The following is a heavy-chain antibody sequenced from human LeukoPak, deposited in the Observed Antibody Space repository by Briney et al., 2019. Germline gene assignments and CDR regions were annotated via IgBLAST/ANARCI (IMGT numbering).Heavy chain of an antibody. D-gene: IGHD3-10*01. CDR1: GGTFSSYA. CDR3: ARVIRGPFDY. CDR2: IIPIFGTA. V-gene: IGHV1-69*05. Sequence: ASVKVSCKASGGTFSSYAISWVRQAPGQGLEWMGGIIPIFGTANYAQKFQGRVTITTDESTSTAYMELRSLRSDDTAVYYCARVIRGPFDYWGQGTLVTVSS. J-gene: IGHJ4*02.